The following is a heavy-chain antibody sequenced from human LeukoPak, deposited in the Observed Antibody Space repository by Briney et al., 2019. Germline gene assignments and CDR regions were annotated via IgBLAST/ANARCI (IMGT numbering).Heavy chain of an antibody. Sequence: GGSLRLSCAASGFTFSSYGMHWVRQAPGKGLEWVAVISYDGSNKYYADSVKGRFTISRDNSKNTLYLQMNSLRAEDTALYYCAKATMIVVGSSVDYWGQGTLVTVSS. CDR3: AKATMIVVGSSVDY. J-gene: IGHJ4*02. V-gene: IGHV3-30*18. D-gene: IGHD3-22*01. CDR2: ISYDGSNK. CDR1: GFTFSSYG.